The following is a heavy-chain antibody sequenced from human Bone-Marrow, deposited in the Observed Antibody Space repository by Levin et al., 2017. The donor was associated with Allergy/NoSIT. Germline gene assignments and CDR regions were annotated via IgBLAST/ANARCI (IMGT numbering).Heavy chain of an antibody. D-gene: IGHD5-18*01. CDR2: VTPYNGDT. CDR3: SRGGVTAMSSYVDS. CDR1: GYNFVVYY. Sequence: ASVKVSCETSGYNFVVYYIHWVRQAPGQGLEWMGRVTPYNGDTDYAQKFQGRVTMTRDTSMTTVYMELNRLRSDDKAVDFWSRGGVTAMSSYVDSWGQGTAVTVSS. V-gene: IGHV1-2*06. J-gene: IGHJ4*02.